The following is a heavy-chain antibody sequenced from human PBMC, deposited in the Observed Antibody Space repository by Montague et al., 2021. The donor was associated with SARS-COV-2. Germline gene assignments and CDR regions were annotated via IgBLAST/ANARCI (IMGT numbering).Heavy chain of an antibody. CDR2: ISDSGST. CDR1: GGSLNNYF. V-gene: IGHV4-59*08. Sequence: SETLSLTCTVSGGSLNNYFWSWIRQPPGEGLEWVGYISDSGSTKYNPSLPSRVTISVDTARTQFSLKLLSLTAADTAFYYCARVDSSGRGEYWGQGVLVSVSS. J-gene: IGHJ4*02. D-gene: IGHD3-22*01. CDR3: ARVDSSGRGEY.